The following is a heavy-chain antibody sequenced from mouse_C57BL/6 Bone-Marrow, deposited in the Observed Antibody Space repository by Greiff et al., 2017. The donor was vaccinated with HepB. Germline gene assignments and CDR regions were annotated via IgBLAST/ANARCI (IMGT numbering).Heavy chain of an antibody. CDR3: ARSSYYGNYEAMDY. CDR1: GYTFTSYW. D-gene: IGHD2-1*01. Sequence: VKLQQPGAELVRPGSSVKLSCKASGYTFTSYWMHWVKQRPIQGLEWIGNIDPSDSETHYNQKFKDKATLTVDKSSSTAYMQLSSLTSEDSAVYYCARSSYYGNYEAMDYWGQGTSVTVSS. J-gene: IGHJ4*01. V-gene: IGHV1-52*01. CDR2: IDPSDSET.